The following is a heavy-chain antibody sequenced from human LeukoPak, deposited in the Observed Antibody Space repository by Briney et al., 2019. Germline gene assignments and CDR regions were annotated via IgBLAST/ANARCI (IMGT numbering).Heavy chain of an antibody. V-gene: IGHV3-23*01. J-gene: IGHJ4*02. D-gene: IGHD6-19*01. CDR3: AKGVESSVWFPFDY. CDR2: ITSGGST. Sequence: GGSLRLSCAASGFTFSSYAMSWVRQAPGKGLEWVSAITSGGSTYYADSVKGRFTISRDNSKNTLWLQMNSLRAEDTAVYYCAKGVESSVWFPFDYWGQGTLVTVSS. CDR1: GFTFSSYA.